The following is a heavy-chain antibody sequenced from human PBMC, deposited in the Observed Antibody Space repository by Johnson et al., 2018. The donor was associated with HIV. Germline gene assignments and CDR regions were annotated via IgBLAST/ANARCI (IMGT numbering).Heavy chain of an antibody. CDR2: IKQDGSEK. CDR1: GFTFNSYG. V-gene: IGHV3-7*01. D-gene: IGHD3-16*01. Sequence: VQLVESGGGVVQPGRSLRLSCAASGFTFNSYGMHWVRQAPGKGLEWVANIKQDGSEKYYVDSVKGRFTISRDNAKNSLYLQMNSLRAEDTAVYYCARDNTTFGGGGHDNGDRDAFYIWGQGTMVAVSS. CDR3: ARDNTTFGGGGHDNGDRDAFYI. J-gene: IGHJ3*02.